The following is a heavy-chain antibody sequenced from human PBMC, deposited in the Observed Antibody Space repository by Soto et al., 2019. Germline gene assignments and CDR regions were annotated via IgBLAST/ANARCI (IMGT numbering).Heavy chain of an antibody. CDR3: ARERRPNSSWFDR. J-gene: IGHJ5*02. Sequence: VGSLRLSCAASGFTFSSFGLHWVRQAPGKGLEWVAVVSSDGSNKYYPDSLKGRFAISRDNFKNSLYLQMINLRPEDTAVYYCARERRPNSSWFDRWGQGTLVTVSS. CDR2: VSSDGSNK. D-gene: IGHD6-13*01. CDR1: GFTFSSFG. V-gene: IGHV3-30*13.